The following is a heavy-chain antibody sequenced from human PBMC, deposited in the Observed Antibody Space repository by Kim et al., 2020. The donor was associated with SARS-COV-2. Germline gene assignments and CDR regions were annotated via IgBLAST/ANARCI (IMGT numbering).Heavy chain of an antibody. CDR3: ARSRCFLQFDC. CDR2: INGGRT. CDR1: GFTFSTSG. Sequence: GGSLRLSCATSGFTFSTSGMSWVRQAPGKGLEWGSHINGGRTYYADSVKGRFTIYGDSFKNTLYLQMNSLRGEDTAIYYCARSRCFLQFDCWGQGTLVTVSS. J-gene: IGHJ4*02. V-gene: IGHV3-23*01.